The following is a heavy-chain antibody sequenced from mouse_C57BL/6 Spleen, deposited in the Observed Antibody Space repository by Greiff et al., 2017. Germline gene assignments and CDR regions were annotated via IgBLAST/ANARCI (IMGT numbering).Heavy chain of an antibody. Sequence: DVKLVESGGGLVKPGGSLKLSCAASGFTFSDYGMHWVRQAPETGLEWVAYISSGSSTIYYADTVKGRFTISRDNAKNTLFLQMTSLRSEDTAMYYCARVYDGYSYAMDYWGQGTSVTVSS. CDR3: ARVYDGYSYAMDY. V-gene: IGHV5-17*01. D-gene: IGHD2-3*01. CDR1: GFTFSDYG. J-gene: IGHJ4*01. CDR2: ISSGSSTI.